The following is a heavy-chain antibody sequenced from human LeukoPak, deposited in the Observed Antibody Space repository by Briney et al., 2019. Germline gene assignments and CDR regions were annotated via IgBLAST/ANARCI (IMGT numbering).Heavy chain of an antibody. CDR2: IYHSGST. CDR3: ARQADKGYCSSTSCRYWYFDL. J-gene: IGHJ2*01. CDR1: GGSISSSNW. D-gene: IGHD2-2*01. Sequence: SGTLTLTCAVSGGSISSSNWWSWVRQPPGKGLEWIGEIYHSGSTNYNPSLKSRVTISVDKSKSQFSLKLSSVTAADTAVYYCARQADKGYCSSTSCRYWYFDLWGRGTLVTASS. V-gene: IGHV4-4*02.